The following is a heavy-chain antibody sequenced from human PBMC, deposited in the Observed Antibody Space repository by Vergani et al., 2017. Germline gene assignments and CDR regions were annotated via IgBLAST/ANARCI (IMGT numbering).Heavy chain of an antibody. V-gene: IGHV4-59*01. D-gene: IGHD3-16*02. Sequence: QVQLQESGPGLVKPSETLSLTCTVSGGSFSSYYWSWIRQPPGKGLEWIGYIYYSGSTNYNPSLKSRVTISVDTSKKQFSLRLSSVTAADTAVYYCARSPHSYDYVWGSYRPTLHSFDYWGQGTLVTVSS. CDR1: GGSFSSYY. CDR2: IYYSGST. J-gene: IGHJ4*02. CDR3: ARSPHSYDYVWGSYRPTLHSFDY.